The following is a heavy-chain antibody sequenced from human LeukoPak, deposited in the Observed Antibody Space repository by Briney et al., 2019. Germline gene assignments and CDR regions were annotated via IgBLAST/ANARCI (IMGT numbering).Heavy chain of an antibody. J-gene: IGHJ4*02. V-gene: IGHV4-59*08. D-gene: IGHD6-19*01. Sequence: SETLSLTCTVSGGSMSRYYWSWIRQPPGKGLEWIGYIFYSGGTSYNPSLKSRVTISVDTSQNQFSLKLTSVTAADTAEYYCARHGSSGSTVYFGYWGQGTLVTVSS. CDR3: ARHGSSGSTVYFGY. CDR2: IFYSGGT. CDR1: GGSMSRYY.